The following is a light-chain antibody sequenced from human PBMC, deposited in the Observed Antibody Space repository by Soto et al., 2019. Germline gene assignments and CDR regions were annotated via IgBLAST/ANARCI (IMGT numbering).Light chain of an antibody. V-gene: IGLV2-8*01. J-gene: IGLJ1*01. CDR3: ASYAASGKYV. CDR2: EVN. Sequence: QSALTQSPSASASPGQSVTISCTGSSGDIGAYNYVSWYQQHPGKAPKLIIYEVNKRPSGVPNRFSGSKSGNTASLTVSGLQAEDEADYYCASYAASGKYVFGTGTKVTVL. CDR1: SGDIGAYNY.